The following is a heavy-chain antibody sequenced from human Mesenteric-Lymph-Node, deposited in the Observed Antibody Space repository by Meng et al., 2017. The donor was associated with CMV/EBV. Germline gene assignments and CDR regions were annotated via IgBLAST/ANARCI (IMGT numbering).Heavy chain of an antibody. CDR3: ARDRRDHDFWSGYLSY. Sequence: GESLKISCVASGLTISDHYMSWIRQAPGKGLEWISYISSSGSTIYYADSVKGRFTISRDNTKNSLYLQMNSLRAEDTAIYYCARDRRDHDFWSGYLSYWGQGTLVTVSS. V-gene: IGHV3-11*04. D-gene: IGHD3-3*01. J-gene: IGHJ4*02. CDR1: GLTISDHY. CDR2: ISSSGSTI.